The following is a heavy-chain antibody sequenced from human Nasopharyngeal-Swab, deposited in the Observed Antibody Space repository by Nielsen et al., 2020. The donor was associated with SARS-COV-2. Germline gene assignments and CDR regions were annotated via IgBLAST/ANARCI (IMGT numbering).Heavy chain of an antibody. Sequence: GGSLRLSCAASGFTFSSFGMHWVRQAPGKGLEWVAVISYDGSNKYYADSVKGRFTISRDNSKNTLYLQMNSLRAEDTAVYYCANWFDPWGQGTLGTVSS. CDR3: ANWFDP. CDR1: GFTFSSFG. CDR2: ISYDGSNK. J-gene: IGHJ5*02. V-gene: IGHV3-30*18.